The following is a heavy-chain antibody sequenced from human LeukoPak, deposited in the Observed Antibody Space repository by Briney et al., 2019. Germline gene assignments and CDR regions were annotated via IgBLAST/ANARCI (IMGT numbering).Heavy chain of an antibody. D-gene: IGHD5-18*01. CDR2: INPNSGDT. CDR3: ARSIGYSYGYGWFDP. Sequence: ASVKVSCKASGYIFTGYYMHWVRQAPGQGLEWMGWINPNSGDTNYAQKFQGWVTMTRDTSISTAYMELSRLRSDDTAVYYCARSIGYSYGYGWFDPWGQGTLVTVSS. CDR1: GYIFTGYY. V-gene: IGHV1-2*04. J-gene: IGHJ5*02.